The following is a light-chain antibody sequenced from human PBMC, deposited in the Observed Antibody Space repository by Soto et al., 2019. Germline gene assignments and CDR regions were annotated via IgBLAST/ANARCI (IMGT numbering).Light chain of an antibody. CDR1: QSVSSY. CDR3: QQRSNWPPLFT. J-gene: IGKJ3*01. Sequence: EIVLTQSPATLSLSPGERATLSCRASQSVSSYLAWYQQKPGQAPRLLIYDASNRATGIPARFSGSGSGTGFTLTIISLEPEDFAVYYCQQRSNWPPLFTFGPGTKVDIK. CDR2: DAS. V-gene: IGKV3-11*01.